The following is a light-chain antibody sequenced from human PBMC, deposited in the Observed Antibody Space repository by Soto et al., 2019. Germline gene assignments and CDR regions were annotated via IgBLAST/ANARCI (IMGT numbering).Light chain of an antibody. CDR2: GAS. J-gene: IGKJ1*01. CDR3: QQYNNWLRT. Sequence: EIVMTHSPATLSVSPCERATLSSSASQSVSSNLAWYQQKPGQAPRLLIYGASTRATGIPARFSGSGSGTEFTLTISSLQSEDFAVYYCQQYNNWLRTFGQGTKVDIK. V-gene: IGKV3-15*01. CDR1: QSVSSN.